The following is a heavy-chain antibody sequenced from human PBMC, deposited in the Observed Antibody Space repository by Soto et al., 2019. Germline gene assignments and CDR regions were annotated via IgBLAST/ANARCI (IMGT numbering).Heavy chain of an antibody. CDR3: AKTSRGSWNDAFDI. Sequence: EVQLLESGGGFVQPGGSLRLSCAASGFTFSSYAMIWVRQALGKGLEWVSAISGSGGSTYYAGSVKGRFTISRDNSKNTLYLQVNSLRAEDTAGYYCAKTSRGSWNDAFDIRGQGTMVTVSS. V-gene: IGHV3-23*01. CDR2: ISGSGGST. J-gene: IGHJ3*02. CDR1: GFTFSSYA. D-gene: IGHD6-13*01.